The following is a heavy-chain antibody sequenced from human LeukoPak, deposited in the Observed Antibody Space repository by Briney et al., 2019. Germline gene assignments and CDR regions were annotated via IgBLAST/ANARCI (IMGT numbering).Heavy chain of an antibody. CDR1: GFTFSSYS. D-gene: IGHD1-26*01. CDR2: ISSSSYI. J-gene: IGHJ4*02. Sequence: GGSLRLSCAASGFTFSSYSMNWVRQAPGKGLEWVSSISSSSYIYYADSVKGRFTISRDNAKNSLYLQMNSLRAEDTAVYYCARTSGIVGAAPNFDYWGQGTLVTVSS. V-gene: IGHV3-21*01. CDR3: ARTSGIVGAAPNFDY.